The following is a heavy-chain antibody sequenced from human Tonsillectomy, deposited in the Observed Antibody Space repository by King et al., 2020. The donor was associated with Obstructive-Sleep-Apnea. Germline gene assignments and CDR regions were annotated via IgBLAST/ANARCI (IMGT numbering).Heavy chain of an antibody. CDR1: GGSISSYH. D-gene: IGHD3/OR15-3a*01. J-gene: IGHJ6*02. Sequence: VQLQESGPGLVKPSETLSLTCTVSGGSISSYHWSWIRQPPGKGLEWIGYINYSGSTNYNPSLKSRVTISGDTSKKQFSLKLSSVTAADTAVYYCARDRPLLDPYYGMDVWGQGTTVTVSS. V-gene: IGHV4-59*01. CDR3: ARDRPLLDPYYGMDV. CDR2: INYSGST.